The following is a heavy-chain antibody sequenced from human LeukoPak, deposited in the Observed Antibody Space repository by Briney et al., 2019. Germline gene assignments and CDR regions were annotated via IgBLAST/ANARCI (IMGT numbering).Heavy chain of an antibody. CDR1: GFSLSTSGMC. V-gene: IGHV2-70*01. D-gene: IGHD6-19*01. CDR2: IDWDDDK. J-gene: IGHJ4*02. CDR3: ARMEYSSGWYQPTLGY. Sequence: SGPALVKPTQTLTLTCTFSGFSLSTSGMCVSWIRQPPGKALEWLAPIDWDDDKYYSTSLKTRLTISKDTSKNQVVLTMTNMDPVDTATYYCARMEYSSGWYQPTLGYWGQGTLVTVSS.